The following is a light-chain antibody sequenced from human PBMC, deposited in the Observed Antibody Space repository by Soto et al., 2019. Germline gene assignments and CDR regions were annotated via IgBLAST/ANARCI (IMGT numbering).Light chain of an antibody. CDR2: GNT. Sequence: QSVLTQPPSISGAPGQRVTISCTGSSSNIGAGSDVHWYHQLPGTAPKLLIYGNTNRPSGVPDRFSGSKAGTSASLAIAGLQTEEEGDYYCQTYVSGLSSLYVVGSGTKVTVL. CDR3: QTYVSGLSSLYV. J-gene: IGLJ1*01. CDR1: SSNIGAGSD. V-gene: IGLV1-40*01.